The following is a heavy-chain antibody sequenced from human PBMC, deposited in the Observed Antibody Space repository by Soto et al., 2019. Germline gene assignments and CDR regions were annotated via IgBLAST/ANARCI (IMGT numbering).Heavy chain of an antibody. CDR3: AHRPYYYDRSGSFDY. J-gene: IGHJ4*02. CDR1: GFSLSTSGVG. V-gene: IGHV2-5*01. CDR2: IYWNDDK. D-gene: IGHD3-22*01. Sequence: SGPTLVNPTPPLTLTCTFSGFSLSTSGVGVGWIRQPPGKALEWLALIYWNDDKSYSPSLKSRLTITKHTTKNQVVLTMPNMNPVDTATYHCAHRPYYYDRSGSFDYWGQGTLVTVSS.